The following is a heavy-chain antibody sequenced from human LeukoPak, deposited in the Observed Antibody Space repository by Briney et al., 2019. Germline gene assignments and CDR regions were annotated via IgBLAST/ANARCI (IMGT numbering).Heavy chain of an antibody. D-gene: IGHD6-13*01. CDR3: ARDKEQLDYYMDV. V-gene: IGHV3-74*01. J-gene: IGHJ6*03. Sequence: GGSLRLSCAASGFTFSSHWMHWVRQAPGKGLVWVSRISSDGSSTSFADSVKGRFTISRDNAENSLYLQMNSLRAEDTAVYYCARDKEQLDYYMDVWGKGTTVTVSS. CDR2: ISSDGSST. CDR1: GFTFSSHW.